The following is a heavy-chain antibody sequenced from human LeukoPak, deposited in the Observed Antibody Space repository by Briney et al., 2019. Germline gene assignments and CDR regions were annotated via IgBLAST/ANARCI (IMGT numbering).Heavy chain of an antibody. J-gene: IGHJ4*02. V-gene: IGHV3-33*01. CDR3: ARESRYCSTSCYLSDY. D-gene: IGHD2-2*01. Sequence: GGSLRLSCAASGFTFSSYGMHWVRQAPGKGLEWVAVIWYDGSNKYYADSVKGRFTISRDNSKNTLYLQMNSLRAEDTAVYYCARESRYCSTSCYLSDYWGQGTLVTVSS. CDR1: GFTFSSYG. CDR2: IWYDGSNK.